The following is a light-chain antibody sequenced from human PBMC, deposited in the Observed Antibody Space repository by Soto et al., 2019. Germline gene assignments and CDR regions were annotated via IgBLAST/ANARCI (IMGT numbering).Light chain of an antibody. CDR3: CSYAGSNTGV. CDR2: EVN. CDR1: SSDVGGHNY. J-gene: IGLJ3*02. V-gene: IGLV2-8*01. Sequence: QSALTQPPSASGSPGQSVTISCTGTSSDVGGHNYVSWYQQHPGKAPKLMIYEVNKRPSGVPDRFSGSKSGNTASLTVSGLQAEDEADYYCCSYAGSNTGVFGGGTKVTVL.